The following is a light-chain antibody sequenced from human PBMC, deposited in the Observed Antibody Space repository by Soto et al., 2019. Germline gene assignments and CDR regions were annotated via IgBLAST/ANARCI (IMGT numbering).Light chain of an antibody. Sequence: EIVLTQSPGTLSLSPGERATLSCRASQSVRSNYLAWYQQRPGQAPRLLIYDASSRATGVPDRFSGSGSGTDFTLTISRLEPEDFAVYYFHHYGGSPGTLGQGTKVDSK. CDR3: HHYGGSPGT. CDR1: QSVRSNY. CDR2: DAS. V-gene: IGKV3-20*01. J-gene: IGKJ1*01.